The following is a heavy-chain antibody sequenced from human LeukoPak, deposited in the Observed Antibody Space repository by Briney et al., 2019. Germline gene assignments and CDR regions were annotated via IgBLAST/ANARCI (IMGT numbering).Heavy chain of an antibody. D-gene: IGHD3-22*01. V-gene: IGHV3-74*01. J-gene: IGHJ4*02. CDR1: GFTFSSYW. Sequence: PGGSLRLSCAASGFTFSSYWMHWVRQAPGKGLVWVSRINPDGSTTTYADSVKGRFTISRDSAKNTLYLQMNSLRAEDTAVYYCARATYYYHSNGYRAVYYFDCWGQGTLVTVSS. CDR2: INPDGSTT. CDR3: ARATYYYHSNGYRAVYYFDC.